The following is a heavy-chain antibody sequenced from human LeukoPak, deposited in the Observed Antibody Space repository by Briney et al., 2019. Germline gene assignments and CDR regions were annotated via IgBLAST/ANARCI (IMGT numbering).Heavy chain of an antibody. D-gene: IGHD3-22*01. V-gene: IGHV3-74*01. J-gene: IGHJ1*01. CDR2: IKSDGNT. CDR3: ARAPSEIGGYYPEYFRH. CDR1: GFTFSRYW. Sequence: GGSLRLSCAASGFTFSRYWMHWVRQAPGKGLVWVSRIKSDGNTNYADSVKGRFTISRDNAKNTVSLQMNSLRGEDTGVYFCARAPSEIGGYYPEYFRHWGQGTLVTVSS.